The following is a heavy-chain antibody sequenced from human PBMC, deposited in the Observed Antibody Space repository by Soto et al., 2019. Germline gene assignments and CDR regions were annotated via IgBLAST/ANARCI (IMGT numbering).Heavy chain of an antibody. J-gene: IGHJ6*02. D-gene: IGHD5-12*01. CDR3: SGDPSGYNEGDWFFGMDV. CDR1: GFSVYSNY. Sequence: GGSLRLSCAASGFSVYSNYMSWVRQAPGKGLEWVSVIYMNGSTDYADSVQGRFTISRDIYKNTLFLQMNSLRADDTAVYFCSGDPSGYNEGDWFFGMDVWGQGTTVTVSS. CDR2: IYMNGST. V-gene: IGHV3-53*01.